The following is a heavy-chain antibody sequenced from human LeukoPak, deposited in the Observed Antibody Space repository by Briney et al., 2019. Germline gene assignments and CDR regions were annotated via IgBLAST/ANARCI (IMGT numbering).Heavy chain of an antibody. CDR2: IYYSGST. Sequence: SETLSLTCTVSGYSISSGYYWGWIRQPPGKGLEWIGSIYYSGSTYYNPSLKSRVTISVDTSKNQFSLKLSSVTAADTAVYYCARPAGMGGSYSFFDYWGQGTLVTVSS. V-gene: IGHV4-38-2*02. D-gene: IGHD1-26*01. CDR1: GYSISSGYY. J-gene: IGHJ4*02. CDR3: ARPAGMGGSYSFFDY.